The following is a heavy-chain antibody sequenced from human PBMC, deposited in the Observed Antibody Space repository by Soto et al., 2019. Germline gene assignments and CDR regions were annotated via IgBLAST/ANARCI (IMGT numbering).Heavy chain of an antibody. V-gene: IGHV1-2*02. J-gene: IGHJ5*02. CDR2: INPNSGGT. Sequence: QVQLVQSGAEVKKPGASVKVSCKASGYTFTGYYMHWVRQAPGQGLEWMGWINPNSGGTNYAQKFQGRVTMTRDTSISTAYMELSRLRSDDTAVYYCARGSRGSSGYYYAWFDPWGQGPLVTVSS. CDR3: ARGSRGSSGYYYAWFDP. CDR1: GYTFTGYY. D-gene: IGHD3-22*01.